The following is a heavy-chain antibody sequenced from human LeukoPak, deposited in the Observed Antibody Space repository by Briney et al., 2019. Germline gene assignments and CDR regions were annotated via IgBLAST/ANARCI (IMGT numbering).Heavy chain of an antibody. CDR1: GFTFGNYA. Sequence: PGRSLRLSCTGSGFTFGNYAMSWFRQAPGKGLEWVSFIRNKVYAETTEYAASVKGRFTISRDDSKSIVYLQMNSLKTEDTAVYYCQKYSSSSFDFWGQGTLVTVSS. D-gene: IGHD6-6*01. CDR2: IRNKVYAETT. CDR3: QKYSSSSFDF. J-gene: IGHJ4*02. V-gene: IGHV3-49*03.